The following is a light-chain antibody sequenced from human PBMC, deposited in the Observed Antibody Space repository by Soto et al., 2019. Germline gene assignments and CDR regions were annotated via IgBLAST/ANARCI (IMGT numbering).Light chain of an antibody. Sequence: QSVLAQPASVSGSPGQSITISCTGISSDVGGYNYVSWYQRHPGKAPKLLIYEVSNRPSGVSNRFSGSKSGNTASLTISGLQAEDEADYYCSSYTRRSNSRVFGTGTKVTVL. CDR2: EVS. J-gene: IGLJ1*01. CDR1: SSDVGGYNY. CDR3: SSYTRRSNSRV. V-gene: IGLV2-14*01.